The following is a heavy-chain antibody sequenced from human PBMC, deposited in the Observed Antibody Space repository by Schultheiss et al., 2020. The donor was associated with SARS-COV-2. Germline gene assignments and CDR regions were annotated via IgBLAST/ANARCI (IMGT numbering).Heavy chain of an antibody. CDR3: ARGYSGWRSEWFDP. Sequence: SQTLSLTCAVYGGSFSGYYWSWIRQPPGKGLEWIGSIYYSGSTYYNPSLKSRVTISVDTSKNQFSLNLSSVTAADTAVYYCARGYSGWRSEWFDPWGQGTLVTVSS. CDR1: GGSFSGYY. J-gene: IGHJ5*02. V-gene: IGHV4-34*01. CDR2: IYYSGST. D-gene: IGHD6-19*01.